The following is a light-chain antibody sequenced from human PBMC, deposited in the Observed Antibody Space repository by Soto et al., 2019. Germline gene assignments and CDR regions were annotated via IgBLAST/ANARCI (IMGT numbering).Light chain of an antibody. CDR1: SSDVGGYNY. CDR3: SSYAGSPVV. V-gene: IGLV2-8*01. Sequence: QLVLTQPPSASGSPGQAVTISCTGTSSDVGGYNYVSWYQQHPGKAPKHMIYEVSKRPSGVPDRFSGSKSGNTASLTVSGLQGEDEADYYCSSYAGSPVVFGGGTKLTVL. CDR2: EVS. J-gene: IGLJ2*01.